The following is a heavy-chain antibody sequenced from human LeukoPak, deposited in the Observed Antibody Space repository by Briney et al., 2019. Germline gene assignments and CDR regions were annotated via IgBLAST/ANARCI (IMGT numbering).Heavy chain of an antibody. CDR3: ARDASGGARGGWFSNWFDP. D-gene: IGHD6-19*01. V-gene: IGHV3-23*01. J-gene: IGHJ5*02. CDR2: ISGSGGST. Sequence: PGGSLRLSCAASGFTFSSYEMNWVRQAPGKGLEWVSAISGSGGSTYYADSVKGRFTISRDNSKNTLYLQMNSLRAEDTAVYYCARDASGGARGGWFSNWFDPWGQGTLVTVSS. CDR1: GFTFSSYE.